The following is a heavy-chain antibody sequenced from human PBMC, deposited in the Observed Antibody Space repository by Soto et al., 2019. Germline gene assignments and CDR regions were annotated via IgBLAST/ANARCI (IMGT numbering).Heavy chain of an antibody. CDR3: ARGPDRSGFYLFDF. V-gene: IGHV1-69*01. Sequence: QVQLVQSGAEVRKPGSSVKVSCKASGGTFSNHAISWVRQAPGQGPEWMGGIIPIPGTTSYPQKFQGRVKISADASMTTAYMELRSLRSDDTAVYYCARGPDRSGFYLFDFWGQGTLVTVSS. CDR1: GGTFSNHA. CDR2: IIPIPGTT. D-gene: IGHD3-22*01. J-gene: IGHJ4*02.